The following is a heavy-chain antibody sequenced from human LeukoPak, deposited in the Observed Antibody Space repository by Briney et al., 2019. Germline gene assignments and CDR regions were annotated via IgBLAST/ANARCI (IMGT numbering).Heavy chain of an antibody. CDR1: GGSISSYY. CDR3: TRGHSGGWYGAA. J-gene: IGHJ5*02. CDR2: IYYSGST. Sequence: SETLSLTCTVSGGSISSYYWSWIRQPPGKGLEWIGYIYYSGSTNYNPSLKSRVTISVDTSKNQFSLKLSSVTAADTAVYYCTRGHSGGWYGAAWGQGTLDTVSS. V-gene: IGHV4-59*01. D-gene: IGHD6-19*01.